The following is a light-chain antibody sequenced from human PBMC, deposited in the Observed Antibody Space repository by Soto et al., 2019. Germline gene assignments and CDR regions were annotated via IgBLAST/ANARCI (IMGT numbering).Light chain of an antibody. CDR1: QGISSY. Sequence: DIQLTQSPSFLSASVGDRVTITCRASQGISSYLAWYQQKPGKAPKLLIYAASTLQSGVPSRFSGSGSGTEFTLTISSLQPEYFATYYCQQLNSYPSTFGGGTKVDIK. CDR3: QQLNSYPST. J-gene: IGKJ4*01. V-gene: IGKV1-9*01. CDR2: AAS.